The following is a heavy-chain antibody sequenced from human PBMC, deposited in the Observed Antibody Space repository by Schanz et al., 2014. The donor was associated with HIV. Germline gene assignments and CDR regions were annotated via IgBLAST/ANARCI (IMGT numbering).Heavy chain of an antibody. J-gene: IGHJ3*01. Sequence: QVQLVESGGGVVQPGRSLRLSCTASGFTFSSSGMHWVRQAPGKGLEWVAAMWYDESHKGYADSVKGRFTISRDNSKNTLYLEMNSLRPEDTAVYYCAREGESSGRAGRFDLWGQGAMVTVSS. D-gene: IGHD6-19*01. CDR3: AREGESSGRAGRFDL. CDR1: GFTFSSSG. CDR2: MWYDESHK. V-gene: IGHV3-33*01.